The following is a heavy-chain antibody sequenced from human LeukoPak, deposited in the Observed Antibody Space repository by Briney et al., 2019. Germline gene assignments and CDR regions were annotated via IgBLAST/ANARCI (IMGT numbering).Heavy chain of an antibody. CDR1: GYTFTGYY. J-gene: IGHJ6*02. Sequence: GASVKVSCTASGYTFTGYYMHWVRHAPGQGLEWMGWINPNSGDTNYAQKLQGRVTMTTDTPTSTAYKELRSLRSDDTAVYYYARDSPYYYDSSGYSDYYCMDVWGQGTTVTVSS. CDR3: ARDSPYYYDSSGYSDYYCMDV. CDR2: INPNSGDT. V-gene: IGHV1-2*02. D-gene: IGHD3-22*01.